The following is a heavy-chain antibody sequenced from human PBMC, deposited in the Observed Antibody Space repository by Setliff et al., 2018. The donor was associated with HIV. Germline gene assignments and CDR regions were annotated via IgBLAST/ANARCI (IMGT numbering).Heavy chain of an antibody. CDR1: GGSISSDY. Sequence: SETLSLTCTVSGGSISSDYWSWIRQPPGKGLEWIGYVYHSGSTNYNPSLKSRVTITVDRSKNQFSLILSSVAAADTAVYYCAREIYGGNSRPFDSWGQGTLVTVSS. CDR2: VYHSGST. J-gene: IGHJ4*02. V-gene: IGHV4-59*01. D-gene: IGHD4-17*01. CDR3: AREIYGGNSRPFDS.